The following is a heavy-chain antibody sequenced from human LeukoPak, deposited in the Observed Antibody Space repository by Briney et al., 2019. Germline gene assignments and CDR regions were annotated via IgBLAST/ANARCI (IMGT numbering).Heavy chain of an antibody. D-gene: IGHD2-2*01. Sequence: KPGESLRLSCVASGFTFETSTMNWVRQAPGKGLEWISSIGATGRDTYYAGSVRGRFTISRDNAKNSLFLQMNSLRIEDTAVYYCVRGDTRDYWGQGTPLTVSS. V-gene: IGHV3-21*01. CDR1: GFTFETST. CDR2: IGATGRDT. CDR3: VRGDTRDY. J-gene: IGHJ4*02.